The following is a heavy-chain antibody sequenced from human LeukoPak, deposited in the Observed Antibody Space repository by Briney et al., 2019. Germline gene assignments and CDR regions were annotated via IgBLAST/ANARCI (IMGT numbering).Heavy chain of an antibody. D-gene: IGHD3-16*01. Sequence: SETLSLTCTVSGGSISAYYWSWIRQPPGKGLEWIGYYSGSSNYNPSLKSRVIISVDTSKNQFSLKLSSVTAADTAVYYCARDRPMGAYWGQGTLVTVSS. CDR1: GGSISAYY. CDR3: ARDRPMGAY. V-gene: IGHV4-59*12. J-gene: IGHJ4*02. CDR2: YSGSS.